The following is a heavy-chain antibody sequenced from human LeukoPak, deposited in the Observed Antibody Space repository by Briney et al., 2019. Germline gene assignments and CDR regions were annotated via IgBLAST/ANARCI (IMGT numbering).Heavy chain of an antibody. J-gene: IGHJ4*02. V-gene: IGHV4-4*07. Sequence: PSETLSLTCTVSGGSISSYYWSWIRQPAGKGLEWIGRFYTSGSTNYNPSLKSRVTMSLGTSKNQFSLELSSVTAADTAVYYCARGREVVPAAIDYWGQGTLVTVSS. D-gene: IGHD2-2*01. CDR1: GGSISSYY. CDR3: ARGREVVPAAIDY. CDR2: FYTSGST.